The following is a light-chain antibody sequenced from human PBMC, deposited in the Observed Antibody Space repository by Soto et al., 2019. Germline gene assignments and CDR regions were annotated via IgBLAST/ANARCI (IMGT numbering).Light chain of an antibody. Sequence: AIRMTQSPSSFSASTGDRVTLTCRASQGISNYLAWYQQKPGKAPNLLIYAASTLQSGVPSRFSGSGSGTDFTLTISCLQSEDFATYYCQHYYSYPLTFGGGTKVEIK. V-gene: IGKV1-8*01. CDR3: QHYYSYPLT. CDR1: QGISNY. CDR2: AAS. J-gene: IGKJ4*01.